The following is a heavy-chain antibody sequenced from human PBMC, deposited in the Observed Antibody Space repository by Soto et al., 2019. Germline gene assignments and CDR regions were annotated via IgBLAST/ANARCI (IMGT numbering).Heavy chain of an antibody. CDR3: AREGDTSMDV. J-gene: IGHJ6*02. V-gene: IGHV3-33*01. Sequence: QVQLVESGGGVVQPGRSLRLSCAASRFTFSSYGIHWVRQAPGKGLERVAVIWYDGSNKYYADSVKGRFTISRDNSKNTLDLQMNSLRAEDTAVYYCAREGDTSMDVWGQGTTVTVSS. D-gene: IGHD1-26*01. CDR1: RFTFSSYG. CDR2: IWYDGSNK.